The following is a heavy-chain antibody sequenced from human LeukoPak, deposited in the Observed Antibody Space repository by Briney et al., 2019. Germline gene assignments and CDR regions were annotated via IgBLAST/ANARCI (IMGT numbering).Heavy chain of an antibody. D-gene: IGHD1-20*01. V-gene: IGHV3-11*01. J-gene: IGHJ4*02. CDR3: ARRRYNWNAIDY. CDR1: GFTFSDYH. CDR2: ISSSGSTL. Sequence: PGGSLRLSCAASGFTFSDYHMSWIRQAPGKGLEWVSYISSSGSTLYYADSVKGRITISRDNAKNSLYLQMNSLRAEDTAVYYCARRRYNWNAIDYWGQGTLVTVSS.